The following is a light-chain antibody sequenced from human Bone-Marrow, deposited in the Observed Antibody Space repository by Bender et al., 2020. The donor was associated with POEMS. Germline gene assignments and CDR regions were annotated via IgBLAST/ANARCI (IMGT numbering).Light chain of an antibody. CDR2: KDS. CDR1: TLPNQY. V-gene: IGLV3-25*03. Sequence: SSELTQPPSVSVSPGQTARITCSGDTLPNQYAYWYQQKPGQAPLLVIYKDSERPSGIPERFSGSTSGTTVTLTISGVQVEDEADYYCQSAVTTGTYVLFGGGTKLTVL. J-gene: IGLJ2*01. CDR3: QSAVTTGTYVL.